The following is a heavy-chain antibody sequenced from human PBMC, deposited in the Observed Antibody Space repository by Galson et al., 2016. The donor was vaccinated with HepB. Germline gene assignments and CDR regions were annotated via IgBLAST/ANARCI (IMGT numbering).Heavy chain of an antibody. CDR3: VRDDYLDV. V-gene: IGHV3-7*01. CDR2: IKADGRDK. D-gene: IGHD4-11*01. Sequence: SLRLSCAASGFTFSHLWMSWVGQAPGKGLEWVADIKADGRDKFYVDSVKGRFTIARDNTKNSLYLQMNSLRAEDTAVYYCVRDDYLDVWGQGTMVIVSS. J-gene: IGHJ3*01. CDR1: GFTFSHLW.